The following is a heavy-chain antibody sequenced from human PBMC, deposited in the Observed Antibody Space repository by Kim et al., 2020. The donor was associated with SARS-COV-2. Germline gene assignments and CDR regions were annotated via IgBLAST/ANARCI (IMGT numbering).Heavy chain of an antibody. D-gene: IGHD3-16*01. J-gene: IGHJ4*02. CDR2: MNPTSGYT. Sequence: ASVKVSCKTSGYSFITYDINWVRQATGQGLEWMGWMNPTSGYTGFAQRFQGRVTMTRNTSISTAYMELSSLRSEDTAVYYCARVMGAIDYWGQGTLVTVSS. CDR1: GYSFITYD. CDR3: ARVMGAIDY. V-gene: IGHV1-8*01.